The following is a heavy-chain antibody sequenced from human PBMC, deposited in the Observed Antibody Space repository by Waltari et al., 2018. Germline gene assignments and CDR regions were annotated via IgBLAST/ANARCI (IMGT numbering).Heavy chain of an antibody. CDR2: ISYDGSNK. D-gene: IGHD2-21*02. CDR3: IRPSYCGGDCYSPSFDY. J-gene: IGHJ4*02. Sequence: QVQLVESGGGVVQPGRSLRLSCAASGFTFSSYGMHWVRQAPGTGLEWVAVISYDGSNKYYADSVKGRFTISRDNSKNTLYLQMNSLRAEDTAVYYCIRPSYCGGDCYSPSFDYWGQGTLVTVSS. CDR1: GFTFSSYG. V-gene: IGHV3-30*03.